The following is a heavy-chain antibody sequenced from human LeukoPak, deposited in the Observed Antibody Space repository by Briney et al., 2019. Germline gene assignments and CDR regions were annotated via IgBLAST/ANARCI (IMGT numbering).Heavy chain of an antibody. CDR3: AGHDIPVDYFDY. D-gene: IGHD2-21*01. V-gene: IGHV4-59*01. CDR2: IYYSGST. CDR1: GGSINSYY. J-gene: IGHJ4*02. Sequence: PSETLSLTCTVSGGSINSYYWSWIRQPPGKGLEWIGYIYYSGSTNYNPSLKSRVTTSIDTSKNQFSLKLSSVTAADTAVYYCAGHDIPVDYFDYWGQGTLVTVSS.